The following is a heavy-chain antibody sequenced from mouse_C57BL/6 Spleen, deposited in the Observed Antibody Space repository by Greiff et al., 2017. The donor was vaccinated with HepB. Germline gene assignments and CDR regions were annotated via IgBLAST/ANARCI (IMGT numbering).Heavy chain of an antibody. CDR3: TREGLPHYYAMDY. CDR1: GYTFTDYE. CDR2: IDPETGGT. V-gene: IGHV1-15*01. D-gene: IGHD2-2*01. Sequence: QVQLQQSGAELVRPGASVTLSCKASGYTFTDYEMHWVKQTPVHGLEWIGAIDPETGGTAYNQKFKGKAILTADKSSSTAYMELRSLTSEDSAVYYCTREGLPHYYAMDYWGQGTSVTVSS. J-gene: IGHJ4*01.